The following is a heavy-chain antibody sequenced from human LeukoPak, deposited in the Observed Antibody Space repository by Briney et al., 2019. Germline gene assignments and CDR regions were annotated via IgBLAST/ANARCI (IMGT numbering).Heavy chain of an antibody. CDR2: IWYDGSNK. CDR3: TRDSGGSYSIDY. D-gene: IGHD1-26*01. CDR1: GFTFSSYG. Sequence: GGSLRLSRAASGFTFSSYGMHWVRQAPGKGLEWVAVIWYDGSNKCYVDSVKGRFTISRDNSKNTLYLQMNSLRAEDTAVYYCTRDSGGSYSIDYWGQGTLVTVSS. J-gene: IGHJ4*02. V-gene: IGHV3-33*01.